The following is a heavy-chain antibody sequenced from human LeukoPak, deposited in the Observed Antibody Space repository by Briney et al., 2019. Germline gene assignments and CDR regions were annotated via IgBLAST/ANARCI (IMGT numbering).Heavy chain of an antibody. CDR2: IYSGGST. CDR3: AKLTVATSPLDY. V-gene: IGHV3-66*01. J-gene: IGHJ4*02. Sequence: GGSLRLSCAASGFTVSSNYMSWVRQAPGKGLEWVSVIYSGGSTYYADSVKGRFTISRDNSKNTLYLQVNSLRAEDTAVYYCAKLTVATSPLDYWGQGTLVTVSS. D-gene: IGHD5-12*01. CDR1: GFTVSSNY.